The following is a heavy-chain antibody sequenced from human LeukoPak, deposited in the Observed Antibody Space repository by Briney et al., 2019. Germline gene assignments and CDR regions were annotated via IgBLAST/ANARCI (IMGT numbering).Heavy chain of an antibody. D-gene: IGHD6-13*01. J-gene: IGHJ4*02. CDR2: IRYDGGNK. CDR3: ASGVAAAGLSNYFDY. V-gene: IGHV3-30*02. Sequence: PGGSLRLSCAASGFTFSSYGMHWVRQAPGKGLEWVAFIRYDGGNKYYADSVKGRFTISRDNSKNTLYLQMNSLRAEDTAVYYCASGVAAAGLSNYFDYWGQGTLVTVSS. CDR1: GFTFSSYG.